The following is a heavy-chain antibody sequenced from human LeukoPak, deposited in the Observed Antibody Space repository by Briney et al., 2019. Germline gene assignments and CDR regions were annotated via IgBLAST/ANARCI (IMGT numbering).Heavy chain of an antibody. D-gene: IGHD3-22*01. CDR3: ARDAGLTYFDY. CDR1: GGSISSYY. V-gene: IGHV4-4*07. Sequence: SETLSLTCTVSGGSISSYYRTWIRQPAGKGLEWIGHIYTSGSTYYNPSLKSRVTMSVDTSKNQFSLKLSSVTAADTAMYYCARDAGLTYFDYWGQGTLVTVSS. J-gene: IGHJ4*02. CDR2: IYTSGST.